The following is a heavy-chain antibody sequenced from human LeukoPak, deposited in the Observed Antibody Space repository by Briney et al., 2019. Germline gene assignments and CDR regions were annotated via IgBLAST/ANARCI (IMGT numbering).Heavy chain of an antibody. V-gene: IGHV3-9*01. CDR2: ISWNSGSI. Sequence: GGSLRLSCAASGFTFDDYAMHWVRQAPGKGLEWVSGISWNSGSIGYADSVKGRFTISRDNAKNSLYLQMNSLRAEDTAVYYCARLPDQQQLVPDYWGQGTLVTVSS. J-gene: IGHJ4*02. CDR3: ARLPDQQQLVPDY. CDR1: GFTFDDYA. D-gene: IGHD6-13*01.